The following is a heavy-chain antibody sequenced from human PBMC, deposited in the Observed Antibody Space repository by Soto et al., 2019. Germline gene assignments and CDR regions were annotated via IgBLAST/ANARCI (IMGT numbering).Heavy chain of an antibody. CDR2: MYYNGNI. CDR1: GGSISNYY. Sequence: SETLSLTCIVSGGSISNYYWTWVRQSPEKGLEWIGYMYYNGNINYNPSLKSRVTISIDTSKNQFSLTLKSVTAADTAVYYCASGGNWFDPWGQGVMVTVYS. V-gene: IGHV4-59*01. D-gene: IGHD3-16*01. CDR3: ASGGNWFDP. J-gene: IGHJ5*02.